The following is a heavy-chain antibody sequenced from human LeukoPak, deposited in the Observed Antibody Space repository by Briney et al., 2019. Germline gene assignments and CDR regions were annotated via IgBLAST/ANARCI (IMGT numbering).Heavy chain of an antibody. CDR2: ISGSGGST. CDR1: GFTFSSYA. J-gene: IGHJ5*02. Sequence: GGSLRLSCAASGFTFSSYAMSWVRQAPGKGLEWVSAISGSGGSTYYADSVKGRFTISRDNSKNTLYPQMNSLRAEDTAVYYCAKPKSVLERGPIWFDPWGQGTLVTVSS. D-gene: IGHD1-1*01. CDR3: AKPKSVLERGPIWFDP. V-gene: IGHV3-23*01.